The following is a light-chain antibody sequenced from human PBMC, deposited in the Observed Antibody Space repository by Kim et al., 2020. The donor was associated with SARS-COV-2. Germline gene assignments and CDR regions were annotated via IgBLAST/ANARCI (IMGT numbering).Light chain of an antibody. Sequence: AIRMTQSPSSFSASIGDRVTITCRASQEISRNLAWYQQKPGKAPKLLIYTASTLQSGVPSRFSGSGSGTDFTLTVSCLQPEDFATYYCQQYYSCPRTFGPGTKVDIK. J-gene: IGKJ3*01. CDR1: QEISRN. V-gene: IGKV1-8*01. CDR2: TAS. CDR3: QQYYSCPRT.